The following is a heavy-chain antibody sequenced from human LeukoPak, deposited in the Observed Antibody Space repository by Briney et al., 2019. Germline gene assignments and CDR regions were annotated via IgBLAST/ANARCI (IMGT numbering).Heavy chain of an antibody. D-gene: IGHD5-18*01. V-gene: IGHV3-74*01. CDR3: ARQVDPALVADYYYYGMGV. J-gene: IGHJ6*02. CDR1: GFIFSSYW. Sequence: PGGSLRLSCAASGFIFSSYWVHWVRQAPGKGLVWVSRINSDGSSTSYADSVKGRFTISRDNAKNTLYLQMNSLRAEDTAVYYCARQVDPALVADYYYYGMGVWGQGTTVTVSS. CDR2: INSDGSST.